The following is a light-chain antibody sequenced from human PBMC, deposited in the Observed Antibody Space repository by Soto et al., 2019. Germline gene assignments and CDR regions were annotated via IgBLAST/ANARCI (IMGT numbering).Light chain of an antibody. Sequence: DIQMTQSPSTLSVSLGDRVTIPSRASQTISSWLAWYQQKPGKAPKLLIYKASTLKSGVPSRFSGSGSGTEFTLTISSLQPDDFATYYCQHYNSYSEAFGQGTKVDIK. J-gene: IGKJ1*01. CDR2: KAS. V-gene: IGKV1-5*03. CDR3: QHYNSYSEA. CDR1: QTISSW.